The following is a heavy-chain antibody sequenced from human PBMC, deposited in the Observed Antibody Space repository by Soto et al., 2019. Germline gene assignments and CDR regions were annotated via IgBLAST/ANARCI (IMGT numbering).Heavy chain of an antibody. J-gene: IGHJ4*02. Sequence: GGSLRLSCAASGFTFSSYSMNWVRQAPGKGLEWASSISSSSSYIYYADSVKGRFTISRDNAKNSLYLQMNSLRAEDTAVYYCASVSGGRKREVDYWGQGTLVTVSS. CDR2: ISSSSSYI. D-gene: IGHD2-15*01. CDR3: ASVSGGRKREVDY. V-gene: IGHV3-21*01. CDR1: GFTFSSYS.